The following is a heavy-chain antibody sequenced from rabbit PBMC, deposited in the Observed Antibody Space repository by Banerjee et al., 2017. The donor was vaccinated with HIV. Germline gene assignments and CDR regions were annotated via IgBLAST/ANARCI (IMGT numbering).Heavy chain of an antibody. V-gene: IGHV1S43*01. CDR2: IYTDSDGT. CDR1: GFTLSSTYY. CDR3: ARGTSSSGYYSGSLTL. J-gene: IGHJ4*01. D-gene: IGHD1-1*01. Sequence: QEQLEESGGGLVKPGGTLTLTCKASGFTLSSTYYMCWVRQAPGKGLELIACIYTDSDGTLYASWVNGRFTITRSTSLNTVTLQMTSLTAADTATYFCARGTSSSGYYSGSLTLWGPGTLVTVS.